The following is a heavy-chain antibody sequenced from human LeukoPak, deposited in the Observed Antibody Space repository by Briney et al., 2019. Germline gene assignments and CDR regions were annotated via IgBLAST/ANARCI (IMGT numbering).Heavy chain of an antibody. Sequence: GASVKVSCKASVYTFTSYYMLWVRQAPGQGLEWMGIINPSGGSTSYAQKFQGRVTMTRDTSTSTVYMELSSLRSEGTAVYYCAREASGNHQPPFDYWGQGTLVTVSS. CDR2: INPSGGST. J-gene: IGHJ4*02. CDR3: AREASGNHQPPFDY. CDR1: VYTFTSYY. D-gene: IGHD1-14*01. V-gene: IGHV1-46*01.